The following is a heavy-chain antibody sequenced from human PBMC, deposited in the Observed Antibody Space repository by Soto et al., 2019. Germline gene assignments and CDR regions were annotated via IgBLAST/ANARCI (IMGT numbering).Heavy chain of an antibody. J-gene: IGHJ5*02. CDR3: ARGVHYDILTGYYS. D-gene: IGHD3-9*01. CDR1: GGSISSGGYY. CDR2: IYYSGST. Sequence: SETLSLTCTVSGGSISSGGYYWSWIRQHPGKGLEWIGYIYYSGSTYYNPSLKSRVTISVDTSKNQFSLKLSSVTAADTAVYYCARGVHYDILTGYYSWGQGTLVTVSS. V-gene: IGHV4-31*03.